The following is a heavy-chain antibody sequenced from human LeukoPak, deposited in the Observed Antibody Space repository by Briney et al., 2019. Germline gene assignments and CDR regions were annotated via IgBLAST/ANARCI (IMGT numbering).Heavy chain of an antibody. D-gene: IGHD2-15*01. Sequence: GGSLRLSCAVSGFTFNGYAMSWVRQSPGKGLEWVSGITGSGGSAYYTDSVKGRFTISRDNSKKTLYLQMNSLRAEDTAVYYCAKGRCSGGSCYGRGFDYWGQGTLVTVSS. CDR2: ITGSGGSA. V-gene: IGHV3-23*01. CDR1: GFTFNGYA. J-gene: IGHJ4*02. CDR3: AKGRCSGGSCYGRGFDY.